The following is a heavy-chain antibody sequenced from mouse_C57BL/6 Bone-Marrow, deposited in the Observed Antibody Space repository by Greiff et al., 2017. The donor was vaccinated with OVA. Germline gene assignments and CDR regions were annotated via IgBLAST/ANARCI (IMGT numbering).Heavy chain of an antibody. V-gene: IGHV5-4*01. CDR2: ISDGGSYT. J-gene: IGHJ1*03. Sequence: EVHLVESGGGLVKPGGSLKLSCAASGFTFSSYAMSWVRQTPEKRLEWVATISDGGSYTYYPDNVKGRFTISRDNAKNNLYLQMSHLKSEDAAMYYCALDRAFVWGTGTTVTVSA. CDR3: ALDRAFV. CDR1: GFTFSSYA.